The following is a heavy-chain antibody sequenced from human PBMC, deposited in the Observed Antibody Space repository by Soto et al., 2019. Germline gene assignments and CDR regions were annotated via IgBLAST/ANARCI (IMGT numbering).Heavy chain of an antibody. CDR1: GFTFCTYT. CDR2: ISGSARSSGP. Sequence: GGSLRISCVASGFTFCTYTMGWVRHDPGKGLDWVPVISGSARSSGPSYGDSVQGRFSMSRDNVRNRLYLQMNSLRVEDTAMYYCPEARCSNAKCYAPKYRGQGALV. CDR3: PEARCSNAKCYAPKY. D-gene: IGHD2-2*01. J-gene: IGHJ4*02. V-gene: IGHV3-23*01.